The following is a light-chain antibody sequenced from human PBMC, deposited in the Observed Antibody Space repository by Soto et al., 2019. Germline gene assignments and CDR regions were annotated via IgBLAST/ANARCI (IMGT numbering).Light chain of an antibody. Sequence: QSALTQPASVSGSPGQSITISCTGTSSDVGGYNYVSWYQQHPGKAPKLIINEVSDRPSGVSNRFSGSKSGNTASLTISGLQAEDEADYYCSSYTGSSTVVFGGGTKLTVL. CDR3: SSYTGSSTVV. J-gene: IGLJ2*01. V-gene: IGLV2-14*01. CDR1: SSDVGGYNY. CDR2: EVS.